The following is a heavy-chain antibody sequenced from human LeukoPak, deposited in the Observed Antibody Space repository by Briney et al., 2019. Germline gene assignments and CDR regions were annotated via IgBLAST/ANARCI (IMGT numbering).Heavy chain of an antibody. J-gene: IGHJ5*02. CDR3: ARVPRIQLWLHWFDP. CDR1: GGSISSYY. V-gene: IGHV4-59*12. D-gene: IGHD5-18*01. Sequence: SETLSLTCTVSGGSISSYYWSWIRQPPGKGLEWIGYIYYSGSTNYNPSLKSRVTISVDTSKNQFSLKLSSVTAADTAVYYCARVPRIQLWLHWFDPWGQGTLVTVSS. CDR2: IYYSGST.